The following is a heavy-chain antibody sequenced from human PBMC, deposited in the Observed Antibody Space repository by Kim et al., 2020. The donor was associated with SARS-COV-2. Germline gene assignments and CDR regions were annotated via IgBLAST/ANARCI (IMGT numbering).Heavy chain of an antibody. CDR3: ARGGLSSGYRY. CDR2: R. Sequence: RFYADSLKGRFTVSRDKAKNSLYLQRSSLTAEDTAVYYCARGGLSSGYRYWGQGTLVTVSS. D-gene: IGHD3-22*01. V-gene: IGHV3-21*01. J-gene: IGHJ4*02.